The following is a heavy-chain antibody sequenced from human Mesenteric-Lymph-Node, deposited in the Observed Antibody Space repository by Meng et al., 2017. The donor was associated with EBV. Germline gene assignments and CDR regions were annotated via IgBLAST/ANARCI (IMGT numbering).Heavy chain of an antibody. J-gene: IGHJ4*02. D-gene: IGHD6-19*01. CDR1: GASVSSNSVA. V-gene: IGHV6-1*01. CDR3: ARAVAGKGTYDS. Sequence: QVQLQQSGHGLFQPSQSLSLTCSYSGASVSSNSVAWAWIRQSPSRGREWLGRTYYSSKWYNDYALSVESRITTIPHTSKNQFSLQLNSVTPDATALYYCARAVAGKGTYDSWGQGTLVTVSS. CDR2: TYYSSKWYN.